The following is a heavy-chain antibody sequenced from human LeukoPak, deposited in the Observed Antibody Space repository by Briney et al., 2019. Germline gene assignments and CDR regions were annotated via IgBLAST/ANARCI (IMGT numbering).Heavy chain of an antibody. J-gene: IGHJ6*03. D-gene: IGHD3-10*01. Sequence: GASVKVSCKASGGTFSSYAISWVRQAPGQGLEWMGRIIPIFGTANYAQKFQGRVTITTDESTSTAYMELSSLRSEDTAMYYCARGRITMVRGSHYYYMDVWGKGTTVTVSS. CDR2: IIPIFGTA. CDR3: ARGRITMVRGSHYYYMDV. CDR1: GGTFSSYA. V-gene: IGHV1-69*05.